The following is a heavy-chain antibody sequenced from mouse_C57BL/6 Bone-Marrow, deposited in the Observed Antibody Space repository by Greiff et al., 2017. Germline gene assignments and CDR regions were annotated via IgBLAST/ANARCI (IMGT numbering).Heavy chain of an antibody. D-gene: IGHD2-4*01. Sequence: DVKLQESGPGLVKPSQSLSLTCSVTGYSITSGYYWNWIRQFPGNKLEWMGYISYDGSNNYNPSLKNRISITRDTSKNQFFLKLNSVTTEDTATYYCASNDYAWFAYWGQGTLVTVSA. CDR1: GYSITSGYY. V-gene: IGHV3-6*01. CDR2: ISYDGSN. CDR3: ASNDYAWFAY. J-gene: IGHJ3*01.